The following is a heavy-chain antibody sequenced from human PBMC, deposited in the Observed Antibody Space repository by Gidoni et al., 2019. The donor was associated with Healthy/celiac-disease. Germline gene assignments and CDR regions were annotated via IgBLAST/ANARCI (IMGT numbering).Heavy chain of an antibody. CDR1: GFTFDDYA. D-gene: IGHD6-19*01. CDR3: AKDSGGWGDYYYGMDV. J-gene: IGHJ6*02. V-gene: IGHV3-9*01. Sequence: EVQLVESGGGLVQPGRSLRLSCAASGFTFDDYAMHWVRQAPGKGLGLVSGISLNSGSIGYADSVKGRFTISRDNAKNSLYLQMNSLRAEDTALYYCAKDSGGWGDYYYGMDVWVQGTTVTVSS. CDR2: ISLNSGSI.